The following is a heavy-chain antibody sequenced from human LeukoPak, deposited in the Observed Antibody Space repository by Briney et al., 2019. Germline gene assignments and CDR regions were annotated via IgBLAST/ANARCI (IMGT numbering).Heavy chain of an antibody. Sequence: SDTLSLTCTVSGGSISSYYWSWIRQPPGKGLEWMGYIYYSGSTNYNPSLKSRVTISVDTSKNQFSLKLSSVTAADTAVYYCARDRFRRGRYYYYMDVWGKGTTVTISS. J-gene: IGHJ6*03. CDR3: ARDRFRRGRYYYYMDV. CDR2: IYYSGST. D-gene: IGHD3-10*01. V-gene: IGHV4-59*01. CDR1: GGSISSYY.